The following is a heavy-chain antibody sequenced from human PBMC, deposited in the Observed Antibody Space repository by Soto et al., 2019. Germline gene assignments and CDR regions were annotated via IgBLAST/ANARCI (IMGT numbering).Heavy chain of an antibody. CDR2: ITNSGGST. V-gene: IGHV3-23*01. CDR3: AKELGGSRSPAAIDY. D-gene: IGHD2-2*01. Sequence: GGTLRLSCAASGFTFSSYAMSWIRQAPGKGLEWVSAITNSGGSTYCADSVKGRFPISRDNSKNTLYLQMNSLRAEDTAVYYCAKELGGSRSPAAIDYWGQGTLVTVSS. CDR1: GFTFSSYA. J-gene: IGHJ4*02.